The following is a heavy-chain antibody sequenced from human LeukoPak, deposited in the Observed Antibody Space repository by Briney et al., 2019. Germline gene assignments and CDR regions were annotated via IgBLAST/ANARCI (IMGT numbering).Heavy chain of an antibody. CDR3: ARDLSSDGGYFDY. D-gene: IGHD3-16*01. CDR1: GFTVSTNY. V-gene: IGHV4-59*02. J-gene: IGHJ4*02. Sequence: PGGSLRLSCAASGFTVSTNYMTWIRQPPGKGLEWIGNIYYRGSTSYNPSLKSRVSISVDTSKNQISLKLNSVTAADTAVYYCARDLSSDGGYFDYWGQGTLVTVSS. CDR2: IYYRGST.